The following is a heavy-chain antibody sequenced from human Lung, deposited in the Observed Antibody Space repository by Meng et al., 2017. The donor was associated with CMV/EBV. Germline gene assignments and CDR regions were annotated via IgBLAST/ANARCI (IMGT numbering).Heavy chain of an antibody. CDR2: ISWNSDTI. J-gene: IGHJ4*02. CDR1: GFTFDNYA. D-gene: IGHD6-19*01. V-gene: IGHV3-9*01. CDR3: AKDSSAWYGGIDFDY. Sequence: SXKISXVASGFTFDNYAMHWVRQAPGKGLEWVSGISWNSDTIDYAASVRGRFTVSRDNAKHSLYLQVNSLRIEDTALYYCAKDSSAWYGGIDFDYWGQGXPVTVSS.